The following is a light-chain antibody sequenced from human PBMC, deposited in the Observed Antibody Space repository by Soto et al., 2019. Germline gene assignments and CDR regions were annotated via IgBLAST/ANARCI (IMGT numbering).Light chain of an antibody. J-gene: IGKJ1*01. CDR2: DAS. CDR3: QQCSFSPRT. CDR1: QSVTNNY. V-gene: IGKV3-20*01. Sequence: EIVLSQSPGTLSLSPGERATLSCRASQSVTNNYLDWFQQKPGQAPRLLIYDASIRADGIPDRFSGSGSETDFTLTISRLEPEDSAVYYCQQCSFSPRTFGQGTNVDIK.